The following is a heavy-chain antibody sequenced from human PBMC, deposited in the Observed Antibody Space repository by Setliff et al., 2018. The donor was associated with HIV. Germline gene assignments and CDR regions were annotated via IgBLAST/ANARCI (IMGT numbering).Heavy chain of an antibody. CDR2: VYGDGRT. CDR3: ARDPRSSVDY. V-gene: IGHV3-53*01. CDR1: GFTVSNNY. D-gene: IGHD6-6*01. J-gene: IGHJ4*02. Sequence: PGGSLRLSCEVSGFTVSNNYMTWVRQAPGKGLEWVSTVYGDGRTFYADSAQGRFTISRDNSNNILYLQMNSLRAEDTAVYYCARDPRSSVDYWGQGTLVTVSS.